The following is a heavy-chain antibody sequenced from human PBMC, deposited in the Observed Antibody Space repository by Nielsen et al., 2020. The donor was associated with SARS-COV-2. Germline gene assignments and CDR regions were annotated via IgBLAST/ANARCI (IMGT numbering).Heavy chain of an antibody. CDR1: GYSFTSYG. D-gene: IGHD3-9*01. CDR2: MSAYNGKT. Sequence: ASVKVSCKASGYSFTSYGISWVRQARGQGPEWMGWMSAYNGKTKYAQNFQGRVTMTTDTSTSTAYMELRSLESDDTAIYYCARGVHYDVVTAFDIWGQGTLVTVSS. CDR3: ARGVHYDVVTAFDI. J-gene: IGHJ3*02. V-gene: IGHV1-18*01.